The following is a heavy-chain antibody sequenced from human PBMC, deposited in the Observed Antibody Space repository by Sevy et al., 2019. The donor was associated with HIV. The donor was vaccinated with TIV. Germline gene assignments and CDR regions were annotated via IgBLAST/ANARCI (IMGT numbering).Heavy chain of an antibody. D-gene: IGHD3-3*01. J-gene: IGHJ4*02. CDR1: GFTFSSYW. V-gene: IGHV3-74*01. CDR3: ASSHYDFWSGPKPIDY. CDR2: INSDGSST. Sequence: GGCLRLSCAASGFTFSSYWMHCVRQAPGKGLVWVSRINSDGSSTSYADSVKGRFTISRDNAKNTLYLQMNSLRAEDTAVYYCASSHYDFWSGPKPIDYWGQGTLVTVSS.